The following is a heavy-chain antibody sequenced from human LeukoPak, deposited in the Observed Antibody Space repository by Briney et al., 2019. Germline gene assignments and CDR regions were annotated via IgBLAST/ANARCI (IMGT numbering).Heavy chain of an antibody. CDR2: ISGSGGST. CDR3: AKDRRSYYDSSGYN. CDR1: GFTFSSYA. J-gene: IGHJ4*02. D-gene: IGHD3-22*01. V-gene: IGHV3-23*01. Sequence: GGSLTLSCAASGFTFSSYAMSWVRQARGKGLECVSAISGSGGSTYYADTVKGRFTISRDNSKNTLYLQMNRLRAEDTAVYYCAKDRRSYYDSSGYNWGQGTLVTVSS.